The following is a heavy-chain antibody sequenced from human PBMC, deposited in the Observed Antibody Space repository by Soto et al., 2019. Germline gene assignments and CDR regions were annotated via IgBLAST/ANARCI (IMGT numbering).Heavy chain of an antibody. CDR3: ARHGVIAVATRLFDS. CDR1: GGSISSNSYY. Sequence: QMQLQESGPGLVKPSETLSLTCTVSGGSISSNSYYWGWIRQPPGKGLEWIGSIYYSGTTFHNPSLKSRATISVDPSKNQFSLKMSSVTAADTAVYYCARHGVIAVATRLFDSWGQGTLVTVSS. CDR2: IYYSGTT. J-gene: IGHJ4*02. D-gene: IGHD6-19*01. V-gene: IGHV4-39*01.